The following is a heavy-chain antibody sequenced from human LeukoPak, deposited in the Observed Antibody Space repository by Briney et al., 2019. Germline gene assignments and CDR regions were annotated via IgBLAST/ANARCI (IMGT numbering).Heavy chain of an antibody. CDR3: TASSPTDY. V-gene: IGHV1-8*01. CDR2: MNPNSGNT. J-gene: IGHJ4*02. Sequence: GASVKVSCKASGYTFTSYDINWVRQATGQGLEWMGWMNPNSGNTGYAQKFRGRVTMTRNTSIRTDYMELSSLRSEDTAVYSCTASSPTDYWGQGTLVAVSS. CDR1: GYTFTSYD.